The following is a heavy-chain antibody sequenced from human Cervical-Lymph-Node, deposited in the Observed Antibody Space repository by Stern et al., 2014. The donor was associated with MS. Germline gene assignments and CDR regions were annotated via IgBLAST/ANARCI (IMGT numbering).Heavy chain of an antibody. J-gene: IGHJ3*02. V-gene: IGHV4-31*03. Sequence: QVQLVESGTGLVKPSQTLSLTCTVSGGSISSGDYYWSWIRQHPGKGLEWIGHIYYSGSTYYNPSLKSRVTISVDTFKNQFSLKLSSVTAADTAVYYCARPMVRGENAFDIWGQGTMATVSS. D-gene: IGHD3-10*01. CDR3: ARPMVRGENAFDI. CDR1: GGSISSGDYY. CDR2: IYYSGST.